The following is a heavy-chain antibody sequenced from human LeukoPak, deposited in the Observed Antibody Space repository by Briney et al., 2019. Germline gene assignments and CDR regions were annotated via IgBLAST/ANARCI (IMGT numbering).Heavy chain of an antibody. CDR3: VRDVGAVRGEVYFDY. CDR2: ITGSGPYM. CDR1: GFTFSTFA. D-gene: IGHD3-10*01. V-gene: IGHV3-21*06. Sequence: GGSLRLSCAASGFTFSTFAMHWVRLSPGKGLEWVSSITGSGPYMLYADSVKHRFTISGDNTKNLLYLEMNSLRAEDTAMYFCVRDVGAVRGEVYFDYWGQGTLVTVSS. J-gene: IGHJ4*02.